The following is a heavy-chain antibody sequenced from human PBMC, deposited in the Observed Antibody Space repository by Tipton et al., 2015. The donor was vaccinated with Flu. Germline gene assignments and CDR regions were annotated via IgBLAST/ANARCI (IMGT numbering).Heavy chain of an antibody. J-gene: IGHJ6*02. Sequence: TLSLTCTISGDSISSDYYWGWIRQPPGKGLEWIGNIFHTGSTYHNPSLKSRVTISVDTSKNQFSLKLSSVTAADTAVYYCARDRRLPQGYYGMDVWGQGTTVTVSS. CDR2: IFHTGST. D-gene: IGHD4-11*01. V-gene: IGHV4-38-2*02. CDR1: GDSISSDYY. CDR3: ARDRRLPQGYYGMDV.